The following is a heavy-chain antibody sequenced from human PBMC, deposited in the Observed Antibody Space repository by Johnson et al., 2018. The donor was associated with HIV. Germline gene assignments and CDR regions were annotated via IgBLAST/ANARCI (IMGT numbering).Heavy chain of an antibody. CDR2: IKQDGSEK. Sequence: VQLVESGGGLVQPGGSLRLSCAASGFTFSSYWMSWVRQAPGKGLEWVANIKQDGSEKYYVDSVKGRFTISRDNAKNSLYLHMNSLRTEDTALYYSAKDKEVLLGFGELFLGMGIWGQGTMVTVSS. V-gene: IGHV3-7*05. J-gene: IGHJ3*02. D-gene: IGHD3-10*01. CDR1: GFTFSSYW. CDR3: AKDKEVLLGFGELFLGMGI.